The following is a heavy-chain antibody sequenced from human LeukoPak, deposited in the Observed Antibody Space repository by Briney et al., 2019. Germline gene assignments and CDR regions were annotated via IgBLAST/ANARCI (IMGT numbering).Heavy chain of an antibody. CDR3: ARIRDCSSTSCYTSRGHYMDV. D-gene: IGHD2-2*02. CDR1: GGSISSYY. V-gene: IGHV4-59*04. CDR2: IYYSGST. Sequence: SETLTLTCTVSGGSISSYYWSWIRQPPGKGLEWIGYIYYSGSTYYNPSLKSRVTISVDTSKNQFSLKLSSVTAADTAVYYCARIRDCSSTSCYTSRGHYMDVWGKGTTVTVSS. J-gene: IGHJ6*03.